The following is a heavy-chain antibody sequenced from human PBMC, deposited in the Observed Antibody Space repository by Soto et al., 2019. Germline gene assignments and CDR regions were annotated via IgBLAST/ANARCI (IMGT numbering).Heavy chain of an antibody. D-gene: IGHD3-10*01. CDR1: GGTFSSYT. CDR3: ARGGTTMVRGVIGYYYGMDV. Sequence: SVKVSCKASGGTFSSYTISWVRQAPGQGLEWMGRIIPILGIANYAQKFQGRVTITADKSTSTAYMELSSLRSEDTAVYYCARGGTTMVRGVIGYYYGMDVWGQGTTVTVSS. J-gene: IGHJ6*02. CDR2: IIPILGIA. V-gene: IGHV1-69*02.